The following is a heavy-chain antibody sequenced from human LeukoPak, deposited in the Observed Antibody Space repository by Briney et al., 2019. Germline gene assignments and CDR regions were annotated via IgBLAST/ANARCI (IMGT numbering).Heavy chain of an antibody. J-gene: IGHJ4*02. V-gene: IGHV4-39*01. CDR3: ARADHSSSLFDY. CDR1: GGSISSSSYY. D-gene: IGHD6-6*01. Sequence: PSETLSLTCTVSGGSISSSSYYWGWIRQPPGKGLEWIGSIYYSGSTYYNPSLKSRVTISVDTSKNQFSLKLSSVTAADTAVYYCARADHSSSLFDYWGQGTLVTVSS. CDR2: IYYSGST.